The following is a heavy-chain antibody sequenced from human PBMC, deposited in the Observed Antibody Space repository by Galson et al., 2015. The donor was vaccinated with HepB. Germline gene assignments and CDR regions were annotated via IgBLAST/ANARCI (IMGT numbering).Heavy chain of an antibody. J-gene: IGHJ6*02. Sequence: PALVKPTQTLTLTCTFSGFSLSTSGVGVGWIRQPPGKALEWLALIYWSDDKRYSPSLKSRLTITKGTSKNQVVLTMTNMDPVDTATYYCAHRLRFLVDYGMDVWGQGTTVTVSS. CDR3: AHRLRFLVDYGMDV. CDR2: IYWSDDK. V-gene: IGHV2-5*01. CDR1: GFSLSTSGVG. D-gene: IGHD3-3*01.